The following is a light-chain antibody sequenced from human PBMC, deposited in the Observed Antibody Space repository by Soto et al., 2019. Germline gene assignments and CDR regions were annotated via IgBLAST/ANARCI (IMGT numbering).Light chain of an antibody. Sequence: DIQMTQSPSTLSASVGDRVTITCRASQSISSWLAWYQQKPGKAPKFLIYKASNLESGVPSRFSGSGSGTEFHLTISSLQPDDFAPYYCQQYDSYWTFGQGTKVDIK. CDR3: QQYDSYWT. V-gene: IGKV1-5*03. J-gene: IGKJ1*01. CDR2: KAS. CDR1: QSISSW.